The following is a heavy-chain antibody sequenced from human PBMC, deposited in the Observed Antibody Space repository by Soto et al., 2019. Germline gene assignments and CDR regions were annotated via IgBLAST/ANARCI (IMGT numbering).Heavy chain of an antibody. CDR3: ARETAAGTFYYGMDV. CDR2: INPNSGGT. CDR1: GYTFTGYY. J-gene: IGHJ6*02. D-gene: IGHD6-13*01. Sequence: ASVKVSCKASGYTFTGYYMHWVRQAPGQGLEWMGWINPNSGGTNYAQKFQGWVTMTRDTSISTAYMELSRLRSDDTAVYYCARETAAGTFYYGMDVWGQGTTVTVSS. V-gene: IGHV1-2*04.